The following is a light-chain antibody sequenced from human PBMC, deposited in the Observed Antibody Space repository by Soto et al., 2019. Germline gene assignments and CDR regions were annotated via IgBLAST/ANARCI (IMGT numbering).Light chain of an antibody. J-gene: IGKJ4*01. CDR1: QGISSY. V-gene: IGKV1-9*01. CDR2: AAS. Sequence: DIQLTQSPSFLSASVGDRVTITCRASQGISSYLAWYQQKPGKAPTLLIYAASTLQSGVPSRFSGSGFGTEFTLTISSLQPEDFATYYCQQHNSYPLTFGGGTKVEIK. CDR3: QQHNSYPLT.